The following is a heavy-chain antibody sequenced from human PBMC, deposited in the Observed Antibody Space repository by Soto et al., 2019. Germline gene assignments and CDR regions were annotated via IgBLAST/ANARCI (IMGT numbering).Heavy chain of an antibody. CDR3: ARSGYRYGRARNWLDP. V-gene: IGHV4-31*03. CDR1: GGSISSGGYY. Sequence: TLSLTCTVSGGSISSGGYYWSWIRQHPGKGLEWIGYIYYSGSTYYNPSLKSRVTISVDTSKNQFSLKLSSVTAADTAVYYCARSGYRYGRARNWLDPWGQGPLVTVYS. CDR2: IYYSGST. J-gene: IGHJ5*02. D-gene: IGHD5-18*01.